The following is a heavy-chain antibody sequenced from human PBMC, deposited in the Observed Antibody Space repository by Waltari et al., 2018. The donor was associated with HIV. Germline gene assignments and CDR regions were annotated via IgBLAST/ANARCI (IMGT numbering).Heavy chain of an antibody. CDR3: TTPYGDYGAFDI. CDR2: IKSKTDGGTT. V-gene: IGHV3-15*01. Sequence: EVQLVESGGGLVEPGGSLSLCCAASGFTFSNAWMSWVRQAPGKGLEWVGRIKSKTDGGTTDYAAPVKGRFTISRDDSKNTLYLQMNSLKTEDTAVYYCTTPYGDYGAFDIWGQGTMVTVSS. CDR1: GFTFSNAW. J-gene: IGHJ3*02. D-gene: IGHD4-17*01.